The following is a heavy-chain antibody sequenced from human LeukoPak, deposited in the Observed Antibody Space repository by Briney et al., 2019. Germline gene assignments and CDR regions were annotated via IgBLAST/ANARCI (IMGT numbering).Heavy chain of an antibody. D-gene: IGHD1-26*01. Sequence: QTGGSLRLSCAASGFTFSSYEMNWVRQAPGKGLEWVSYTSTSGSTIYYADSVKGRFTISRDNAKDSLYLQVSSLRAEDTAVYYCARGNSGTYYPFDNWGQGTLVTVSS. CDR2: TSTSGSTI. J-gene: IGHJ4*02. CDR3: ARGNSGTYYPFDN. V-gene: IGHV3-48*03. CDR1: GFTFSSYE.